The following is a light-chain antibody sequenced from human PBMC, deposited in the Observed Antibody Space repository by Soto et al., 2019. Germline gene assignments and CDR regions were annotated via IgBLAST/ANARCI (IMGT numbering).Light chain of an antibody. J-gene: IGKJ4*01. CDR2: GAS. Sequence: EIVMTQSPATLSVSPGERATLSCRASQSINSNLVGYQQKPAQAPRLLIYGASTRAPGVPARFSGSGSGTEFTLTISSLQSEDFAFYYCQQVQHRLTFGGGTTVDIK. CDR3: QQVQHRLT. V-gene: IGKV3-15*01. CDR1: QSINSN.